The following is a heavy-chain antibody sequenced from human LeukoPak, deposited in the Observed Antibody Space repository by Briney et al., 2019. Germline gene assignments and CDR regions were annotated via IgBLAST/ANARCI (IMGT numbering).Heavy chain of an antibody. Sequence: PSETLSLTCTVSGVSISSLYYSWIRQPPGKGLEWIGYIYYSGSTNYNPSLKSRVTISVDTSKNQFSLKLSSVTAADTAVYYCARSRWELPFDYWGQGTLVTVSS. D-gene: IGHD1-26*01. J-gene: IGHJ4*02. CDR2: IYYSGST. CDR1: GVSISSLY. V-gene: IGHV4-59*01. CDR3: ARSRWELPFDY.